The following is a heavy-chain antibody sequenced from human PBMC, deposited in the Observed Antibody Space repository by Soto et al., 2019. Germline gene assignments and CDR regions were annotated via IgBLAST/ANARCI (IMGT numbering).Heavy chain of an antibody. CDR1: GFTFSTYG. CDR3: AKDLGYTSSGPGTIHSKGMDV. D-gene: IGHD5-12*01. V-gene: IGHV3-30*18. CDR2: VSYEGANK. Sequence: QVQLVESGGGVVQPGGSLRLSCVTSGFTFSTYGMHWVRQAPGKGPEWVAVVSYEGANKYYGDSVKGRFTISRDNSKNTLYLPMTRLSVENTAVYFCAKDLGYTSSGPGTIHSKGMDVWGQGTTVSVSS. J-gene: IGHJ6*02.